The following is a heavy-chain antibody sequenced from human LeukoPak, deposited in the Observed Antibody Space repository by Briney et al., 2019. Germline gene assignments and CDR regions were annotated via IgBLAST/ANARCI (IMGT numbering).Heavy chain of an antibody. Sequence: GGSLRLSCAASGFTFSSYGMHCVRQAPGKGLEWVAFIRYDGSNKYYADSVKGRFTISRDNSKNTLYLQMNSLRAEDTAVYYCAKEGTLRYFDWLPHYYYYYYMDVWGKGTTVTISS. D-gene: IGHD3-9*01. J-gene: IGHJ6*03. V-gene: IGHV3-30*02. CDR1: GFTFSSYG. CDR3: AKEGTLRYFDWLPHYYYYYYMDV. CDR2: IRYDGSNK.